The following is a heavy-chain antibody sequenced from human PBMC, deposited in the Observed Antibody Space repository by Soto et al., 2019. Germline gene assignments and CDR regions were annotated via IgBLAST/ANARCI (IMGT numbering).Heavy chain of an antibody. D-gene: IGHD6-13*01. CDR2: INHSGST. Sequence: QVQLQQWGAGLLKPSETLSLTCAVYGGSFSGYYWSWIRQPPGKGLEWIGEINHSGSTNYNPSLKSRVTISVDTSKNQFSPKLSSVTAADTAVYYCARRGSVAAAGTSDYWGQGTLVTVSS. V-gene: IGHV4-34*01. CDR1: GGSFSGYY. CDR3: ARRGSVAAAGTSDY. J-gene: IGHJ4*02.